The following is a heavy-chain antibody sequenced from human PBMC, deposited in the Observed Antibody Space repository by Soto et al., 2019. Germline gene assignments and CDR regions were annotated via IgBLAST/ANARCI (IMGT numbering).Heavy chain of an antibody. CDR3: ARDTAYGLDV. V-gene: IGHV3-74*01. D-gene: IGHD4-17*01. CDR1: GFTFSRYW. CDR2: IESDGSST. Sequence: GGSLRLSCAASGFTFSRYWIHWVRQAPGKGLVWISRIESDGSSTNYADSVKGRFTISRDNAKNTVYLQMNSLRAEDTAVYYCARDTAYGLDVWGQGTTVTVSS. J-gene: IGHJ6*02.